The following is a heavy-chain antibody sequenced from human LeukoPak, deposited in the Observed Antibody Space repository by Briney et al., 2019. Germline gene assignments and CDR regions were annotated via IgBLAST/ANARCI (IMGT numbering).Heavy chain of an antibody. Sequence: GGSLRLSCAASGFTFDDYAMHWVRQAPGKGLEWVSLISWDGGSTYYADSVKGRFTISRDNSKNSLYLQMNSLRAEDTALYYCAKGVDYYDSSGYYLDWGQGTLVTVSS. CDR2: ISWDGGST. V-gene: IGHV3-43D*03. J-gene: IGHJ4*02. CDR1: GFTFDDYA. CDR3: AKGVDYYDSSGYYLD. D-gene: IGHD3-22*01.